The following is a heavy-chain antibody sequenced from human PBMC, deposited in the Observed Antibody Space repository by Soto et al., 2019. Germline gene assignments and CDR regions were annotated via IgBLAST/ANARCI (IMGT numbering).Heavy chain of an antibody. V-gene: IGHV3-30*03. CDR3: ATEPSSWYRSGAFDI. D-gene: IGHD6-13*01. Sequence: GGSLRLSSTASGFKFSSYCVHWVRQDTGKGLEWVAVISYDGSNKYYADSVKGRFTISRDNSKNTLYLQMNSLRAEDTAVYYCATEPSSWYRSGAFDIWGQGTMVTVS. CDR2: ISYDGSNK. CDR1: GFKFSSYC. J-gene: IGHJ3*02.